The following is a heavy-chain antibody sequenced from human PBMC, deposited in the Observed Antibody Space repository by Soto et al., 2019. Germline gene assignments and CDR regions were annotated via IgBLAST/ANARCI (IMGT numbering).Heavy chain of an antibody. CDR1: GFTFDDYA. CDR3: AKGAYYYDSSGFNDAFDI. CDR2: ISWDGGST. V-gene: IGHV3-43D*04. D-gene: IGHD3-22*01. J-gene: IGHJ3*02. Sequence: GGSLRLSCAASGFTFDDYAMHWVRQAPGKGLEWVSLISWDGGSTYYADSVKGRFTISRDNSKNSLYLQMNSLRAEDTALYYCAKGAYYYDSSGFNDAFDIWGQGTMVTVSS.